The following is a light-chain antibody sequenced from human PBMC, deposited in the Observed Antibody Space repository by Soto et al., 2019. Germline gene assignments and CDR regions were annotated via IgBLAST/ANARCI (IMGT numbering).Light chain of an antibody. Sequence: QSALTQPASVSGSPGQSITISCTGTSSDVGGYNYVSWYQQHPGEAPKLLIYDVSNRPSGVSNRFSCSKSGNTASLTISGLQAEDEADYYCSSYRSSSTVYVFGTGTKLTVL. J-gene: IGLJ1*01. V-gene: IGLV2-14*01. CDR3: SSYRSSSTVYV. CDR1: SSDVGGYNY. CDR2: DVS.